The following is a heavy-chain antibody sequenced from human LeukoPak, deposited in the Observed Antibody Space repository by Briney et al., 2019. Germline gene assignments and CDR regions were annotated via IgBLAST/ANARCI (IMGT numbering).Heavy chain of an antibody. CDR1: GFTFSSYA. J-gene: IGHJ5*02. V-gene: IGHV3-23*01. D-gene: IGHD3-10*01. Sequence: GGYLRLSCAASGFTFSSYAMSWVRQAPGKGLEWVSAISGSGGSTYYADSVKGRFTISRDNSKNTLYLQMNSLRAEDTAVYYCAKDPNRITMVRGVFSPWGQGTLVTVSS. CDR2: ISGSGGST. CDR3: AKDPNRITMVRGVFSP.